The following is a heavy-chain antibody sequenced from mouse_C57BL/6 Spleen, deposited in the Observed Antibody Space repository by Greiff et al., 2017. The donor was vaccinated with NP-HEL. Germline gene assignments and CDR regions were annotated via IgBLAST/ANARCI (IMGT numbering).Heavy chain of an antibody. CDR2: IRNKANGYTT. CDR3: ARYGLGWFAY. CDR1: GFTFTDYY. V-gene: IGHV7-3*01. D-gene: IGHD4-1*01. Sequence: EVQRVESGGGLVQPGGSLSLSCAASGFTFTDYYMSWVRQPPGKALEWLGFIRNKANGYTTEYSASVKGRFTISRDNSQSILYLQMNALRAEDSATYYCARYGLGWFAYWGQGTLVTVSA. J-gene: IGHJ3*01.